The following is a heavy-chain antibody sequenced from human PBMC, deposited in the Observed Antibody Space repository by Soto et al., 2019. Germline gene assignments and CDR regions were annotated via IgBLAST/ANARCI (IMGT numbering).Heavy chain of an antibody. CDR2: ISGSGGTT. D-gene: IGHD3-10*01. V-gene: IGHV3-23*01. J-gene: IGHJ5*02. Sequence: EVQLLESGGGLVQPGGSLRLSCAASGFTCSNYAMSWVRQAPGKGLEWVSAISGSGGTTYYADSVKGRFTISRDNSKNTLYLQMNSLRAEDTAVYYCARRGFFGSPSPAWFDPWGQGTLVTVSS. CDR1: GFTCSNYA. CDR3: ARRGFFGSPSPAWFDP.